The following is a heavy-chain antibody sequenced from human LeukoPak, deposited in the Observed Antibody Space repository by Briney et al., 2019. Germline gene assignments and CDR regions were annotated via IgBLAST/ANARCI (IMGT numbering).Heavy chain of an antibody. CDR2: IKQDGSEK. CDR1: GFTFSSRDW. J-gene: IGHJ5*02. CDR3: ARDPLPAAMLVGNWFDP. Sequence: PGGSLRLSCVASGFTFSSRDWMTWVRQAPGKGLEWVANIKQDGSEKNYVDSVKGRFTISRDNAKNSVDLQMNSLRAEDTAVYYCARDPLPAAMLVGNWFDPWGQGTLVTVSS. D-gene: IGHD2-2*01. V-gene: IGHV3-7*01.